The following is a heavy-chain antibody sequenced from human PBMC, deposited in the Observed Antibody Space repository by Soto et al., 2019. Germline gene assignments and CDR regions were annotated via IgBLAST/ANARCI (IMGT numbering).Heavy chain of an antibody. CDR2: ITYEGRNK. Sequence: AGGSLRLSCAASGFIFADYGMHWVRQAPGKGLEWVALITYEGRNKYYADAVKGRFTISRDNAKNMVSLQMDSLRAEDTAVYYCAKARGANNWANYYGLDVWGQGTTVTVSS. CDR1: GFIFADYG. J-gene: IGHJ6*02. D-gene: IGHD1-1*01. CDR3: AKARGANNWANYYGLDV. V-gene: IGHV3-30*18.